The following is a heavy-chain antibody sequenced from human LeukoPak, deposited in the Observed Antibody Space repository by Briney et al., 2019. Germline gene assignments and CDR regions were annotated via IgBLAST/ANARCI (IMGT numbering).Heavy chain of an antibody. D-gene: IGHD6-19*01. CDR3: ARDRLADAFFDY. CDR1: GYTFTSYA. Sequence: ASVKVSCEASGYTFTSYAMHWVRQAPGQRLEWMGWINAGNGNTIYSQKFQGRVTITRDTSASTAYMELSSLRSEDTAVYYCARDRLADAFFDYWGQGTLVTVSS. CDR2: INAGNGNT. J-gene: IGHJ4*02. V-gene: IGHV1-3*01.